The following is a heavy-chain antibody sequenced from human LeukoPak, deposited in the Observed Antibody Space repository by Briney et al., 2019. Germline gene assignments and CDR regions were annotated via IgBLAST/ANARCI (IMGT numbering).Heavy chain of an antibody. CDR3: ARSWGLNYDILTGYPSVPWYFDL. D-gene: IGHD3-9*01. Sequence: PSETLSLTCTVSGGSISSSSYYWGWIRQPPGKGLEWIGSIYYSGSTNYKPSLKSRVTISVDTSKNQFSLKLSSVTAADTAVYYCARSWGLNYDILTGYPSVPWYFDLWGRGTLVTVSS. CDR2: IYYSGST. J-gene: IGHJ2*01. V-gene: IGHV4-39*07. CDR1: GGSISSSSYY.